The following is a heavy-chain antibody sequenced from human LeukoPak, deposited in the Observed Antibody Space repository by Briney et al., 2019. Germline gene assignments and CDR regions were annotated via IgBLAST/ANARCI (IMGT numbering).Heavy chain of an antibody. D-gene: IGHD6-13*01. V-gene: IGHV4-34*01. J-gene: IGHJ4*02. CDR3: ARGPLSRRVWGIAVAGYFDY. CDR1: GGSFSGYY. Sequence: PSETLSLTCAVYGGSFSGYYWSWIRQPPGKGLEWIGEINHRGRTNYNPSLKGRVTISVDTSKNQFSLKLSSVTAAATAVYYCARGPLSRRVWGIAVAGYFDYWGQGTLVTVSS. CDR2: INHRGRT.